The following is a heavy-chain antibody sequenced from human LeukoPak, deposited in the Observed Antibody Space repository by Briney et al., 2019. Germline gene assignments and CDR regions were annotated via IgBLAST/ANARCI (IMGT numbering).Heavy chain of an antibody. CDR2: ISSRSNYI. CDR3: AREVSLGYFDY. V-gene: IGHV3-21*01. CDR1: GFTFSSYS. Sequence: GGSLRLSCAASGFTFSSYSMNWVRQAPGKGLEWVAYISSRSNYIYYADSLKGRFTISRDNAKNSLYLQMNSLRAEDTAVYYCAREVSLGYFDYWGQGTLVTVSS. J-gene: IGHJ4*02.